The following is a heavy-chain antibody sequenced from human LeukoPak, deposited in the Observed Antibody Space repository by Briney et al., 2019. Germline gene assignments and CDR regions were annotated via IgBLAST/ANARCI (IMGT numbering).Heavy chain of an antibody. V-gene: IGHV1-69*04. CDR1: GGTFSSYA. Sequence: ASVKVSCKASGGTFSSYAISWVRQAPGQGLEWMGRIIPILGIANYAQKFQGRVTITADKSTSTAYMELSSLRSEDTAVYYCARGPGSGWYVGYFDYWGQGTLVTVSS. CDR2: IIPILGIA. J-gene: IGHJ4*02. CDR3: ARGPGSGWYVGYFDY. D-gene: IGHD6-19*01.